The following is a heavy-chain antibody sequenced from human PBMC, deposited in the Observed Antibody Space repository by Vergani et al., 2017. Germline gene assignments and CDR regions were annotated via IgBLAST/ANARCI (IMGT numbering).Heavy chain of an antibody. Sequence: QVQLVQSGAEVKKPGASVKVSCKASGYTFTSYGISWVRQAPGQGLEWMGWISAYNGNTNYAQKLQGRVNMTTDTSTSTAYMELRSLRSDDTAVYYCARNVEMATITARYYYGMDVWGQGTTVTVSS. CDR3: ARNVEMATITARYYYGMDV. CDR1: GYTFTSYG. D-gene: IGHD5-24*01. J-gene: IGHJ6*02. CDR2: ISAYNGNT. V-gene: IGHV1-18*01.